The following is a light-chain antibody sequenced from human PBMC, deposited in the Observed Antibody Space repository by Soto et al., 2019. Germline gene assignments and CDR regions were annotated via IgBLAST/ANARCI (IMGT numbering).Light chain of an antibody. CDR1: SSDVGGYDY. CDR2: EVN. Sequence: QSALTQPASVSGSLGQSITISCTGTSSDVGGYDYVSWYQLHPGKAPKLMVFEVNNRPSGVSYRFSGSKSGNTASLTISGLQAEDEADYFCSSYSISTAYLFGTGTRSPS. V-gene: IGLV2-14*01. J-gene: IGLJ1*01. CDR3: SSYSISTAYL.